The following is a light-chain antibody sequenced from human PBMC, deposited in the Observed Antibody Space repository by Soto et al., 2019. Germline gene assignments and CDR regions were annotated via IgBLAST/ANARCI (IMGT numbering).Light chain of an antibody. CDR3: QHYDDYPWT. V-gene: IGKV1-5*03. Sequence: DIHMTQSPSTLSSSVRDRVTITCRASQSISNWLAWYQQKPGKAPKLLIYKSSTLQSGVPSRFSGSGSGTEFTLTISSLQPDDFATYYCQHYDDYPWTFGQGTKVEIK. CDR1: QSISNW. CDR2: KSS. J-gene: IGKJ1*01.